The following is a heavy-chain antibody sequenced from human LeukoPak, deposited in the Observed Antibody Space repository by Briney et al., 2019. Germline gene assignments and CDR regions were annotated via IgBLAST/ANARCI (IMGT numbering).Heavy chain of an antibody. CDR3: ARRQLDILTGYYMLVRGVGFDY. V-gene: IGHV4-61*02. CDR1: GGSISSGSYY. Sequence: SETLSLTCTVSGGSISSGSYYWSWIRQPAGKGLEWIGRIYTSGSTNYNPSLKSRVTISVDTSKNQFSLKLSSVTAADTAVYYCARRQLDILTGYYMLVRGVGFDYWGQGTLVTVSS. D-gene: IGHD3-9*01. CDR2: IYTSGST. J-gene: IGHJ4*02.